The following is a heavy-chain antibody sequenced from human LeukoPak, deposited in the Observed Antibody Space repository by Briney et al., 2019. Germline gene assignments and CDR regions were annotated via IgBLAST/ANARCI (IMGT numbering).Heavy chain of an antibody. V-gene: IGHV4-34*01. D-gene: IGHD2-2*01. CDR3: ARGGRAIVVVPTNEGFGY. Sequence: SETLSLTCAVYGGSFSGYYWSWIRQPPGKGLEWIGEINHSGSTNYTPSLKSRVTISVDTSKNQFSLKLSSVTAADTAVYYCARGGRAIVVVPTNEGFGYWGQGTLVTVSS. CDR1: GGSFSGYY. J-gene: IGHJ4*02. CDR2: INHSGST.